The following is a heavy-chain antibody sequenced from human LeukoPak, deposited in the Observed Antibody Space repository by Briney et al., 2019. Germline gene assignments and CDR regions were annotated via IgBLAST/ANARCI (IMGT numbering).Heavy chain of an antibody. D-gene: IGHD3-22*01. V-gene: IGHV3-11*04. CDR3: ARGTVQGNHGNSSGQGSVYFQH. CDR2: ISSSGSTI. J-gene: IGHJ1*01. Sequence: GGSLRLSCAASGFIFSDYYMSWIRQAPVKGLEWVTCISSSGSTIYYADSVKGRFTISRDNAKKSLYLQMNSMRAEDTGVYYCARGTVQGNHGNSSGQGSVYFQHWGQGILVAVSS. CDR1: GFIFSDYY.